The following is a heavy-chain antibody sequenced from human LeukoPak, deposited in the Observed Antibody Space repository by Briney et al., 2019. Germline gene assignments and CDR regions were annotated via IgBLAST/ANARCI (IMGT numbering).Heavy chain of an antibody. CDR2: IYYSGST. V-gene: IGHV4-59*08. J-gene: IGHJ6*02. Sequence: SETLSLTCTVSGGSISSYYWSWIRQPPGKGLEWIGYIYYSGSTNYNPSLKSRVTISVDTSKNQFSLKLSSVTAADTAVYYCALWNRGSYGMDVWGQETTVTVSS. CDR1: GGSISSYY. D-gene: IGHD1-1*01. CDR3: ALWNRGSYGMDV.